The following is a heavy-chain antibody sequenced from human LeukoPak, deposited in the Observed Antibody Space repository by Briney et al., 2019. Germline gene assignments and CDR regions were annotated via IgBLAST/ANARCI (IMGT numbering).Heavy chain of an antibody. CDR2: TYYSGST. CDR3: ASSGWYTAFDI. V-gene: IGHV4-59*01. D-gene: IGHD6-19*01. Sequence: PSETLSLTCTVSGGSISSYYWSWIRQPPGKGLEWIGYTYYSGSTNYNPSLKSRVTISVDTSKNQFSLKLSSVTAADTAVYYCASSGWYTAFDIWGQGTMVTVSS. J-gene: IGHJ3*02. CDR1: GGSISSYY.